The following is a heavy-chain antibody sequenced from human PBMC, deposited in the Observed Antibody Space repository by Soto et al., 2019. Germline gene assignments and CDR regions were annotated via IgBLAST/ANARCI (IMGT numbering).Heavy chain of an antibody. CDR2: IYYSGST. J-gene: IGHJ4*02. CDR1: CGSISSYY. D-gene: IGHD1-26*01. Sequence: KTSETLSLTCTVSCGSISSYYWSWIRQPPGKGLEWIGYIYYSGSTNYNPSLKSRVTISVDTSKNQFSLKLSSVTAADTAVYYCARGGPRYHFDYWGQGTLVTVSS. V-gene: IGHV4-59*01. CDR3: ARGGPRYHFDY.